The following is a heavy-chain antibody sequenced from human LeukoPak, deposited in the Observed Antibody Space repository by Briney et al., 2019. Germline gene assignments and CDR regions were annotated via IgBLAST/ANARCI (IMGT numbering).Heavy chain of an antibody. J-gene: IGHJ4*02. V-gene: IGHV1-69*04. CDR1: GGSFLSYP. CDR2: IIPILGIA. CDR3: ARDRDYYDSSGYYTYFDY. D-gene: IGHD3-22*01. Sequence: GASVKVSCKASGGSFLSYPISWVRQAPGQGLEWMGRIIPILGIANYAQKFQGRVTITADKSTSTAYMELSSLRSEDTAVYYCARDRDYYDSSGYYTYFDYWGQGTLVTVSS.